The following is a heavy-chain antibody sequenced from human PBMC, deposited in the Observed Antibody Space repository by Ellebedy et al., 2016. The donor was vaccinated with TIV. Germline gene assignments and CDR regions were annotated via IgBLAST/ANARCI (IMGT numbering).Heavy chain of an antibody. J-gene: IGHJ6*02. CDR2: ISYDGSNK. D-gene: IGHD2-8*02. CDR1: GFTFSSYG. CDR3: AKDVLGYWFHYGMDV. V-gene: IGHV3-30*18. Sequence: GESLKISCAASGFTFSSYGMHWVRQAPGKGLEWVAVISYDGSNKSYADSVKGRFTISRDNSKNTLYLQMNSLRAEDTAVYSCAKDVLGYWFHYGMDVWGQGTTVTVSS.